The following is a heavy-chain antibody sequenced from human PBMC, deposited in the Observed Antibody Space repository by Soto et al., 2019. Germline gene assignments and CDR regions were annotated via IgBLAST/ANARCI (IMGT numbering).Heavy chain of an antibody. J-gene: IGHJ4*02. CDR3: ARQLAAAADIDY. D-gene: IGHD6-13*01. Sequence: GESLKISCKGSGYSFNSYWIAWVRQMPGKGLEWMGIVDPGDSETRYSPSFQGQVTISVDKSITTAYLQWTRLKASDTAMYYCARQLAAAADIDYWGQGTLVTVS. V-gene: IGHV5-51*01. CDR1: GYSFNSYW. CDR2: VDPGDSET.